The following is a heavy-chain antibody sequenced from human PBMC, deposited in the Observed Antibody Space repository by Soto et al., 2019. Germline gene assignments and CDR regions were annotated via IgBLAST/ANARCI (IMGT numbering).Heavy chain of an antibody. CDR1: GGSISGNGYY. CDR3: ARGSIFGVVLNAFDI. Sequence: QVQLQESGPGLVKPSQTLSLTCAVSGGSISGNGYYWNWIRQHPGKGLEWIGYIPYRGRTFYSPSLKSRVTTSLDTSKNQFSLKLSSVTAADTAIYYCARGSIFGVVLNAFDIWGQGTMVAVSS. J-gene: IGHJ3*02. V-gene: IGHV4-31*11. D-gene: IGHD3-3*01. CDR2: IPYRGRT.